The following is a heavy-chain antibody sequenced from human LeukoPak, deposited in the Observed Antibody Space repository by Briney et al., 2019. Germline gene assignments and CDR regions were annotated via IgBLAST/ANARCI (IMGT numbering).Heavy chain of an antibody. D-gene: IGHD2-2*01. CDR2: IKQDGSEK. Sequence: PGGSLRLSCAASGFTFSSYWMSWVRQAPGKGLEWVANIKQDGSEKYYVDSVKGRFTISRDNAKNSLYLQMNSLRAEDTAVYYCAREEFVVVPAATPYYYYGMDVWGQGTTVTVSS. V-gene: IGHV3-7*01. CDR3: AREEFVVVPAATPYYYYGMDV. CDR1: GFTFSSYW. J-gene: IGHJ6*02.